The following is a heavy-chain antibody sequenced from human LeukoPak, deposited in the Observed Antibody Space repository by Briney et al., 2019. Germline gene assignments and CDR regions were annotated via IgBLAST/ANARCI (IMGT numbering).Heavy chain of an antibody. CDR3: AKDQYGGNPQYSFDY. D-gene: IGHD4-23*01. V-gene: IGHV3-23*01. J-gene: IGHJ4*02. Sequence: GGSLRLSCAASGFTFSRYAMRPVRQAPGKGLDRVSAISGSGGNTYYADSVKGRFTISRDNSKNTLYLQMNSLRAEDTAVYYCAKDQYGGNPQYSFDYWGQGTLVTVSS. CDR2: ISGSGGNT. CDR1: GFTFSRYA.